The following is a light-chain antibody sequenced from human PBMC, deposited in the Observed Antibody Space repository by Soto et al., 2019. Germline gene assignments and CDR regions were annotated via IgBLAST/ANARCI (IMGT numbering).Light chain of an antibody. CDR2: DAS. Sequence: EIVLTQSPATLSLSPGERATLSCRASQSIRTSLAWYQQKPGQAPRLLIYDASNRATGIPARFSGSGSGTDVTLTISSLEPEDFAVDYCQQRTNWPPLYAFGQGTKLEI. CDR3: QQRTNWPPLYA. V-gene: IGKV3-11*01. J-gene: IGKJ2*01. CDR1: QSIRTS.